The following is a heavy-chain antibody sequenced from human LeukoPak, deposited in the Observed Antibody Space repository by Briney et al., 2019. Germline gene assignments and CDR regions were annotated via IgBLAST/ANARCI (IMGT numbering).Heavy chain of an antibody. Sequence: SVKVSCKASGFTFTSSAMQWVRQARGQRLEWIGWIVVGSGNTNYAQKFQERVTITRDMSTSTAYMELSSLRSEDTAVYYCARGIWSSHNKDYYFDYWGQGSLVTVSS. D-gene: IGHD2-21*01. J-gene: IGHJ4*02. CDR3: ARGIWSSHNKDYYFDY. V-gene: IGHV1-58*02. CDR1: GFTFTSSA. CDR2: IVVGSGNT.